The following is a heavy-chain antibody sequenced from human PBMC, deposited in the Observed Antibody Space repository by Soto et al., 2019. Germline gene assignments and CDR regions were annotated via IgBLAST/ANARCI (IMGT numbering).Heavy chain of an antibody. CDR3: ARAPESSTVFGVVIHYGMDV. CDR1: GFTFSSYS. V-gene: IGHV3-48*02. Sequence: GGSLRLSCAASGFTFSSYSMNWVRQAPGKGLEWVSYISSSSSTIYYADSVKGRFTISRDNAKNSRYLQMNSLRDEDKAVYYCARAPESSTVFGVVIHYGMDVWGQGTTVTVSS. CDR2: ISSSSSTI. D-gene: IGHD3-3*01. J-gene: IGHJ6*02.